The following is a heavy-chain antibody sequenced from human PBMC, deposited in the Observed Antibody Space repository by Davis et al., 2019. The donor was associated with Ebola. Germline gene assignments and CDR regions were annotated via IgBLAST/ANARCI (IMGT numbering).Heavy chain of an antibody. V-gene: IGHV1-69*13. J-gene: IGHJ5*02. CDR1: GGTFSSYA. D-gene: IGHD3-22*01. CDR3: ACDSSGYYSWFDP. CDR2: IIPIFGTA. Sequence: SVKVSCKASGGTFSSYAIGWVRQAPGQGLEWMGGIIPIFGTANYAQKFQGRVTITADESTSTAYMELSSLRSEDTAVYYCACDSSGYYSWFDPWGQGTLVTVSS.